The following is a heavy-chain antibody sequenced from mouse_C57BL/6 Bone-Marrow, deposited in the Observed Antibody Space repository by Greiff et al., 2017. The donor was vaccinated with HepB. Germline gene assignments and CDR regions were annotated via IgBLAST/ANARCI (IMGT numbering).Heavy chain of an antibody. CDR2: IDPSDSET. CDR1: GYTFTSYW. Sequence: VQLQQPGAELVRPGSSVKLSCKASGYTFTSYWMHWVKQRPIQGLEWIGNIDPSDSETNYNQKFKDKATLTVDKSSSTAYMQLSSLTSEDSAVYYCARWGYYFDYWGQGTTLTVSS. J-gene: IGHJ2*01. D-gene: IGHD3-1*01. V-gene: IGHV1-52*01. CDR3: ARWGYYFDY.